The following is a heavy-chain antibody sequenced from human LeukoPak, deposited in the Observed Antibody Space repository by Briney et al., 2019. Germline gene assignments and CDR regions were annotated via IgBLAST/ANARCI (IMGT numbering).Heavy chain of an antibody. CDR1: GCTFTSYY. J-gene: IGHJ4*02. D-gene: IGHD5-18*01. CDR3: AIEAQDTAMVPDYYFDY. CDR2: TNPSGGST. V-gene: IGHV1-46*01. Sequence: GASVKVSCKASGCTFTSYYMHWVRQAPGQGLEWMGITNPSGGSTSYAQKFQGRVTMTRDTSTSTVYMELSSLRSEDTAVYYCAIEAQDTAMVPDYYFDYWGQGTLVTVSS.